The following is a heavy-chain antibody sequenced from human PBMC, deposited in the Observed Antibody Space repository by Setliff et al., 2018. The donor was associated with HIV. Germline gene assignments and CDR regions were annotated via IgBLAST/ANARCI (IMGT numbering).Heavy chain of an antibody. CDR3: AKGRTNDFWSGSLGH. V-gene: IGHV3-30*18. CDR2: ITYDGSQK. D-gene: IGHD3-3*01. J-gene: IGHJ4*02. CDR1: GFMFHYHV. Sequence: LKISCAASGFMFHYHVMHWVRQAPGKGLEWVAVITYDGSQKYYAESVRGRFAISRDNSKNTLYLQMSGLRVEDTAIYYCAKGRTNDFWSGSLGHWGPGTLVTVSS.